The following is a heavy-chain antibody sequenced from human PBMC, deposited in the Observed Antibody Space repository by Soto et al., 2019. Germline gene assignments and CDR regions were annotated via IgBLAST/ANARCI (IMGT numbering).Heavy chain of an antibody. CDR2: INSDGSST. CDR3: ARDQLPPGRADYYYGMDV. V-gene: IGHV3-74*01. Sequence: GGSLRLSCAASGFTFSSYWMHWVRQAPGKGLVWVSRINSDGSSTSYADSVKGRFTISRDNAKNTLYLQMNSLRAEDTAVYYCARDQLPPGRADYYYGMDVWGQGTTGTVS. D-gene: IGHD2-2*01. J-gene: IGHJ6*02. CDR1: GFTFSSYW.